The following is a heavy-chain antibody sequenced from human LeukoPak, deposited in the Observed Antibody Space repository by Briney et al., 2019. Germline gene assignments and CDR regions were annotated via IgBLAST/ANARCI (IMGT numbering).Heavy chain of an antibody. CDR1: GGAVRGYY. CDR3: ARESGYSGYDYFDY. Sequence: PSETLSITFADWGGAVRGYYVSWIRQPLVKQLEWIGEINHSGSTNYNPSLKSRATISVDRSKNQFSLKLSSVTAADTAVYYCARESGYSGYDYFDYWGQGTLVTVSS. V-gene: IGHV4-34*01. CDR2: INHSGST. D-gene: IGHD5-12*01. J-gene: IGHJ4*02.